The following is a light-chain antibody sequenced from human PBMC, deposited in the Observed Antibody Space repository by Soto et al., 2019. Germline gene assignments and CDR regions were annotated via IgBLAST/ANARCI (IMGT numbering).Light chain of an antibody. CDR2: FAS. CDR1: RSVSTN. Sequence: VMTQSPATLSVSPGERAALSCRASRSVSTNLAWYQQKPGQPPRLLIYFASTRATAVPARFTAGGSGTEFTLPISGLQSDALAVYYCQQYDKWPRTFGQATKVDIK. J-gene: IGKJ1*01. V-gene: IGKV3-15*01. CDR3: QQYDKWPRT.